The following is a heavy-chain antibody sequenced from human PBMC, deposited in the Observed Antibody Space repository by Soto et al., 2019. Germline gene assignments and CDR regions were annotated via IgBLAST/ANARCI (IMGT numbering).Heavy chain of an antibody. CDR1: GGPFSSYA. CDR2: IIPIFGEP. D-gene: IGHD3-3*01. V-gene: IGHV1-69*06. J-gene: IGHJ5*01. CDR3: ARGSSSSIINWFES. Sequence: SVKVSCKASGGPFSSYAIAWVRQAPGQGLQWMGGIIPIFGEPKYAEKFQGRVTITADMSTSTAYMELSSLRSDDTAVYFCARGSSSSIINWFESWGQGTQVTVSS.